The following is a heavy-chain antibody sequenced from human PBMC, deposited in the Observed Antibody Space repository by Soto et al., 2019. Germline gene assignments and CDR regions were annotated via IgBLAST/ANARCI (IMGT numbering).Heavy chain of an antibody. V-gene: IGHV3-21*01. Sequence: GGSLRVSCAAAGFTFSNYVMNWVRQAPGKGLEWVSSISSSSSYIYYADSVKGRFTISRDNAKNSLYLQMNSLRAEDTAVYYCARDGPYYYGSGSPPASSDYWGQGTLVTVSS. CDR1: GFTFSNYV. CDR2: ISSSSSYI. D-gene: IGHD3-10*01. J-gene: IGHJ4*02. CDR3: ARDGPYYYGSGSPPASSDY.